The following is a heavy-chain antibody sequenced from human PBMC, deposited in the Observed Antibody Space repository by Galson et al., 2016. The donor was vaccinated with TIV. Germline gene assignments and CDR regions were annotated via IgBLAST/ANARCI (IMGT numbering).Heavy chain of an antibody. CDR1: GGIFNTYA. Sequence: SVKVSCKASGGIFNTYAISWVRQAPGQGLKWMGGINPLFGIATYAERFQGRVTITADTSTRPAYMELSNLRSEDTAMYYCARGPNYYHSYMDVWGKGTTVTVSS. V-gene: IGHV1-69*10. CDR3: ARGPNYYHSYMDV. CDR2: INPLFGIA. J-gene: IGHJ6*03. D-gene: IGHD3-16*01.